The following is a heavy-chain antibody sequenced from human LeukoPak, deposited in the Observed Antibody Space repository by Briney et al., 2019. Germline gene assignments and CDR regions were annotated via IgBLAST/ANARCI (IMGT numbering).Heavy chain of an antibody. V-gene: IGHV4-39*01. CDR3: VRQNSDYYYYYLDV. D-gene: IGHD1-7*01. CDR2: VYYSGTT. Sequence: SETLSLTCTVSGGSVSSSSSYWAWIRQPPGRGLEWIGSVYYSGTTYYNTSLESRVAISEDTSRNRFSLMLSSVTAADTAVYYCVRQNSDYYYYYLDVWGEGTTVIVSS. J-gene: IGHJ6*03. CDR1: GGSVSSSSSY.